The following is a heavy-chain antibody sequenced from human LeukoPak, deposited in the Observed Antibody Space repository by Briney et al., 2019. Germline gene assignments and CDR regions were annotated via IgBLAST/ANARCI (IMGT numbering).Heavy chain of an antibody. CDR1: GFSFSDCA. J-gene: IGHJ4*02. CDR3: TKGMATIRRHIDS. CDR2: ISGSAGST. D-gene: IGHD5-24*01. Sequence: PGGSLRLSCAASGFSFSDCAMSWVRQAPGRGLEWVSSISGSAGSTYYADSMKARFTISRDNPKNTLHLEMNSLRAEDTAIYYCTKGMATIRRHIDSWGQGTLVTDSS. V-gene: IGHV3-23*01.